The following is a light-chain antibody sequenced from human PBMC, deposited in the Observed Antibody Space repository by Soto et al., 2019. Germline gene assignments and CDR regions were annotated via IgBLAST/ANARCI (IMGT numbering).Light chain of an antibody. J-gene: IGKJ1*01. Sequence: EIVLTQSPGTLSLSPGERATLSCRASQSVSNNYLAWYQQKPGQAPRLLIYGAFNRATGIPDRFSGSGSGIDFTLTISRLEPEDFAVYYCQQYGSSGTCGQGTKVDIK. CDR3: QQYGSSGT. V-gene: IGKV3-20*01. CDR1: QSVSNNY. CDR2: GAF.